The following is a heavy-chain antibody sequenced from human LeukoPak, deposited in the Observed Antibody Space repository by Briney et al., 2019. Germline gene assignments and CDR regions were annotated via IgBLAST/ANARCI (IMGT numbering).Heavy chain of an antibody. CDR3: ARVRYLAYCGGDCYS. V-gene: IGHV4-59*12. CDR2: IYYSGST. Sequence: SETLSLTCTVSGGSISSYYWSWIRQPPGKGLEWIGYIYYSGSTNYNPSLKSRVTISVDTSKNQFSLKLSSVTAADTAVYYCARVRYLAYCGGDCYSWGQGTLVTVSS. J-gene: IGHJ4*02. D-gene: IGHD2-21*02. CDR1: GGSISSYY.